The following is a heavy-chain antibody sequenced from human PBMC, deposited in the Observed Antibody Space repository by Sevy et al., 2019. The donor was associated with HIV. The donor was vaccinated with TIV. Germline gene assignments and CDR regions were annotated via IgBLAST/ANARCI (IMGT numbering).Heavy chain of an antibody. CDR1: GFSFSGYV. CDR2: IWYDGSNK. J-gene: IGHJ4*02. D-gene: IGHD6-13*01. V-gene: IGHV3-33*08. CDR3: ARDPWPYSSSWPDY. Sequence: GGSLRLSCAASGFSFSGYVMNWVRQAPGKGLEWVAVIWYDGSNKYYADSVKGRFTISRDNSKNTLYLQMNSLRAEDTAVYYCARDPWPYSSSWPDYWGQGTLVTVSS.